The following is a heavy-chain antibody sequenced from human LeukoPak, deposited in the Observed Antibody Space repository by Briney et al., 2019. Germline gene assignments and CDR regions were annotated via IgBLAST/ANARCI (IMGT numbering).Heavy chain of an antibody. Sequence: ASVKVSCKASGYTFTGYYMHWVRQAPGQGLEWMGRINPNSGGTNYAQKFQGRVTMTRDTSISTAYMELSRLRSDDTAVYYCARSYDFWSGQLPDYWGQGTLVTVSS. V-gene: IGHV1-2*06. D-gene: IGHD3-3*01. CDR3: ARSYDFWSGQLPDY. CDR2: INPNSGGT. J-gene: IGHJ4*02. CDR1: GYTFTGYY.